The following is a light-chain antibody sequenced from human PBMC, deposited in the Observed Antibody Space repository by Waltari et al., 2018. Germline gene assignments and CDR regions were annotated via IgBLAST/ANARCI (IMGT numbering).Light chain of an antibody. Sequence: EILMTQSPGTLSVSPGERASLSCRASERISSSYLAWYQQKGGQPPRLLIYFTSTRAAGVPARFSGSGSGTEFTLTISSLQSEDFAVYYCQQYKTWPYTFGQGTKIEIK. CDR2: FTS. J-gene: IGKJ2*01. CDR1: ERISSSY. V-gene: IGKV3-15*01. CDR3: QQYKTWPYT.